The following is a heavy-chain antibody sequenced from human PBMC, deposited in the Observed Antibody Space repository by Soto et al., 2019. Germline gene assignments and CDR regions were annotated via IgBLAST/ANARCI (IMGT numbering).Heavy chain of an antibody. D-gene: IGHD3-3*01. CDR2: MNPNSGNT. J-gene: IGHJ4*02. V-gene: IGHV1-8*01. CDR1: GYTFTSYD. CDR3: ARVRRNDFWSGYFIDY. Sequence: QVQLVQSGAEVKKPGASVKVSCKASGYTFTSYDINWVRQATGQGLEWMGWMNPNSGNTGYAQKFQGRVTMTRNTSISTDYMELSSLRSEDTAVYYCARVRRNDFWSGYFIDYWGQGTLVTVSS.